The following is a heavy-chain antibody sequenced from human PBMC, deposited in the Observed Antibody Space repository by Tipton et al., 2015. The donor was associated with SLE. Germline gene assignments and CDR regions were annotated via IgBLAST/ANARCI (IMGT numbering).Heavy chain of an antibody. CDR1: GYSINSGYY. Sequence: TLSLTCAVSGYSINSGYYWGGIRQPPGKGLEWIGSIYHIGSTYFNPSLNSRVTMSIDTSKNQFSLKVNSVTAADTAVYYCARDSHVSLGGRGDFDCWGPGTLVTVSS. CDR3: ARDSHVSLGGRGDFDC. CDR2: IYHIGST. V-gene: IGHV4-38-2*02. J-gene: IGHJ4*02. D-gene: IGHD2-15*01.